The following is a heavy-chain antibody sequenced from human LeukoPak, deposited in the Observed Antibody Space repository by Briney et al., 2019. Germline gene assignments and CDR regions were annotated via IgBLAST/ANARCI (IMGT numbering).Heavy chain of an antibody. V-gene: IGHV3-53*01. CDR3: ARDGVNWNERYFDY. CDR2: IYSGGST. Sequence: GGSLRLSCAASGFTFSSNYMSWVRQAPGKGLEWVSVIYSGGSTYYADSGKGRFTISRDNSKNTLYLKMSSLRAEDTAVYYCARDGVNWNERYFDYWGQGTLVTVSS. D-gene: IGHD1-20*01. J-gene: IGHJ4*02. CDR1: GFTFSSNY.